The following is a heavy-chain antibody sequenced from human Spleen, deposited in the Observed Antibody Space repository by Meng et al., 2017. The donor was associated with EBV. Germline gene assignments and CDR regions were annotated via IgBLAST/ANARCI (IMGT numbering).Heavy chain of an antibody. V-gene: IGHV3-74*01. J-gene: IGHJ4*02. Sequence: GELVGAGGALFKPGGSLRLSCAASGFTFSRYWMHWVRQAPGKGLLWVSRTNENGRITDYADSVKGRFTISRDNTKNTLYLQMNSLRVEDTAVYFCSRDLAGADDDWGQGTLVTVSS. CDR2: TNENGRIT. CDR3: SRDLAGADDD. CDR1: GFTFSRYW.